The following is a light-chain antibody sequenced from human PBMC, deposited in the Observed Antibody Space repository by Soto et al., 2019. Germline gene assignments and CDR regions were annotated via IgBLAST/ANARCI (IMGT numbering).Light chain of an antibody. CDR1: DSNIGRNA. Sequence: QSVLTQPPSASGTPGQRVTVPCSGSDSNIGRNAVNWYRQLPGTAPKLLIFSYTQRPSGVPDRFSGSKSGTSASLTISGLQSEDEADYYCAAWDDTLYAHVFGSGTKVTVL. V-gene: IGLV1-44*01. CDR2: SYT. J-gene: IGLJ1*01. CDR3: AAWDDTLYAHV.